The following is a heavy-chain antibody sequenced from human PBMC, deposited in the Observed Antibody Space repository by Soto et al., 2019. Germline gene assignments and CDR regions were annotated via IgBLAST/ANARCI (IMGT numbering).Heavy chain of an antibody. Sequence: SVKVSFKASGGTFSSYTISWVRQAPGQGLEWMGRIIPILGIANYAQKFQGRVTITADKSTSTAYMELSSLRSEDTAVYYCARLTRYYDFWSGYQYDYWGQGTLVTVSS. J-gene: IGHJ4*02. CDR2: IIPILGIA. CDR3: ARLTRYYDFWSGYQYDY. CDR1: GGTFSSYT. D-gene: IGHD3-3*01. V-gene: IGHV1-69*02.